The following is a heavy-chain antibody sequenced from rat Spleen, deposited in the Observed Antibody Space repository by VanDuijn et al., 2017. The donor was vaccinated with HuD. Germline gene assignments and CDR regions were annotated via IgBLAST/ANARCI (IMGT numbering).Heavy chain of an antibody. J-gene: IGHJ4*01. CDR1: GFSLTSYT. V-gene: IGHV2-6*01. CDR2: ISSGGST. D-gene: IGHD1-4*01. Sequence: QVQLKESGPGLVQPSQTLSLTCTVSGFSLTSYTISWVRQPPGKGLEWIAAISSGGSTYYNSALKSRLSISRDTSKSQVFLKMNSLQTEDTAIYFCTGDRHSPGVMDAWGQGASVTVSS. CDR3: TGDRHSPGVMDA.